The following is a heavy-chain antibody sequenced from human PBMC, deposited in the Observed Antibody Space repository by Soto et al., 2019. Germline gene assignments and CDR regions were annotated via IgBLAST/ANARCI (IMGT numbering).Heavy chain of an antibody. CDR2: IYYSGST. J-gene: IGHJ4*02. D-gene: IGHD5-18*01. CDR3: ARGSYSYGYTFDY. V-gene: IGHV4-61*01. CDR1: GGSVSSGSYY. Sequence: QVQLQESGPGLVKPSETLSLTCTVSGGSVSSGSYYWSWIRQPPGKGLEWIGYIYYSGSTNYNPPHKSRVTISVDTSKNQFSLKLSSVTAADTAVYYCARGSYSYGYTFDYWGQGTMVTASS.